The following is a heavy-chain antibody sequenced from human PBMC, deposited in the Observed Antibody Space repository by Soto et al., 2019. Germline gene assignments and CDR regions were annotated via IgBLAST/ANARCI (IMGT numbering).Heavy chain of an antibody. CDR3: AAQGPYYYGSGSLYYYGMDV. CDR2: IVVGSGNT. CDR1: GFTFTSSA. Sequence: QMQLVQSGPEVKKPGTSVKVSCKASGFTFTSSAMQWVRQARGQRLEWIGWIVVGSGNTNYAQKFQERVTITRDMSTSTAYLALSSLRSEDTAVYYCAAQGPYYYGSGSLYYYGMDVWGQGTTVTVSS. J-gene: IGHJ6*02. V-gene: IGHV1-58*02. D-gene: IGHD3-10*01.